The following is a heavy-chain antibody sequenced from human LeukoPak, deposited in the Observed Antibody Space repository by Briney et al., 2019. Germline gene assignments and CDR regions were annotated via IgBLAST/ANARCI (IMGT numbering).Heavy chain of an antibody. CDR3: ARQDGYSSGWPFDY. CDR2: IYTSGST. D-gene: IGHD6-19*01. CDR1: GGSISSYY. V-gene: IGHV4-4*09. J-gene: IGHJ4*02. Sequence: SETLSLTCTVSGGSISSYYWSWIRQPPGKGLEWIGYIYTSGSTNYNPSLKSRVTISVDTSKIQFSLKLSSVTAADTAVYYCARQDGYSSGWPFDYWGQGTLVTVSS.